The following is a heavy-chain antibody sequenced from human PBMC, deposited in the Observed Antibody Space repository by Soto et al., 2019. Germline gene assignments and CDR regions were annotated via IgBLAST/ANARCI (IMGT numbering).Heavy chain of an antibody. D-gene: IGHD6-13*01. CDR1: GYSFSTYW. CDR2: IYPGDSDT. CDR3: ARQTQGMIDY. J-gene: IGHJ4*02. V-gene: IGHV5-51*01. Sequence: GESLKISCKGSGYSFSTYWIGWVRQMHGKGLEWMGIIYPGDSDTRYSPSFQGQVTISADKSINTAYLQWNNLKASDTAIYYCARQTQGMIDYWGQGTLVTVSS.